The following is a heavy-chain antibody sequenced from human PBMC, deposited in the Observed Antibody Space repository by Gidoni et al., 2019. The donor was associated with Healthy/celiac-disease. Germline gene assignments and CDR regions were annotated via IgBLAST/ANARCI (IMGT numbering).Heavy chain of an antibody. CDR1: GGSISSSTW. V-gene: IGHV4-4*02. CDR2: IYQCGST. J-gene: IGHJ6*02. CDR3: ARDGRGDYGDYYYYYGMDV. Sequence: QVPLQESGPGLVKPSGTLSLTCAVSGGSISSSTWWSWVRPPPGHGLEWHGEIYQCGSTNSNPSLKSRVTISVDKSKNQFSLKLSSVTAADTAVYYCARDGRGDYGDYYYYYGMDVWGQGTTVTVSS. D-gene: IGHD4-17*01.